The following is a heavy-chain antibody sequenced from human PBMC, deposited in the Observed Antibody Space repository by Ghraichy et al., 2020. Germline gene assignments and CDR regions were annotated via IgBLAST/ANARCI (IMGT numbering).Heavy chain of an antibody. CDR1: GFTFSSYG. CDR3: ARTPRAAVVAGSDDAFDI. CDR2: IWYDGSNK. V-gene: IGHV3-33*01. Sequence: GGSLRLSCAASGFTFSSYGMHWVRQAPGKGLEWVAVIWYDGSNKYYADSVKGRFTISRDNSKNTLYLQMNSLRAEDTAVYYCARTPRAAVVAGSDDAFDIWGQGTMVTVSS. J-gene: IGHJ3*02. D-gene: IGHD6-19*01.